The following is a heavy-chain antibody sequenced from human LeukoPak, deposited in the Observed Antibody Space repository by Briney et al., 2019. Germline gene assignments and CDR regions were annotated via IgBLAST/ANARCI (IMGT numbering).Heavy chain of an antibody. J-gene: IGHJ4*02. CDR2: IYYSGST. CDR3: ARPHTYSSGWYYFDY. CDR1: GGSISSSSYY. V-gene: IGHV4-39*01. D-gene: IGHD6-19*01. Sequence: PSETLSLTCTVSGGSISSSSYYWGWIRQPPGKGLEWIGSIYYSGSTYYNPSLKSRVTISVDTSKNQFSLKLSSVTAADTAVYYCARPHTYSSGWYYFDYWGQGTLVTVPS.